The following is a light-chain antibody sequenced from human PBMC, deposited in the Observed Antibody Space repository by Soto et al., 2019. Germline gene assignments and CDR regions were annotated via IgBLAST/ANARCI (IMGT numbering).Light chain of an antibody. CDR3: QPYDNSPRT. Sequence: EIVLTQSPGTLSLSPGERASLSCSASPSVSNSYLAWYQQKPGQAPSLRNCGASSRDTGIPDRFSGSGSGTDFTLSISSLEPEDLAVYYCQPYDNSPRTFGQGTKLVIK. CDR2: GAS. J-gene: IGKJ2*01. CDR1: PSVSNSY. V-gene: IGKV3-20*01.